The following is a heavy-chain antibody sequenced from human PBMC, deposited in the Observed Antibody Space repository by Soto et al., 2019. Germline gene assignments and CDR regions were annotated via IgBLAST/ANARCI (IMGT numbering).Heavy chain of an antibody. CDR1: GGTFSSYA. CDR3: AGGAVPERCGSYRWEDY. D-gene: IGHD1-26*01. V-gene: IGHV1-69*06. CDR2: IIPIFGTA. Sequence: QVQLVQSGAEVKKPGSSVKVSCKASGGTFSSYAISWVRQAPGQGLEWMGGIIPIFGTANYAQKFQGRVTITADKSTSTAYMELSSLRSEDTAVYYCAGGAVPERCGSYRWEDYWGQGTLVTVSS. J-gene: IGHJ4*02.